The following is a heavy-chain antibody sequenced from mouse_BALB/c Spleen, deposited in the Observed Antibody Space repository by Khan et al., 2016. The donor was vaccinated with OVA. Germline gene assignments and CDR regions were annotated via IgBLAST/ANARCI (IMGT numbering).Heavy chain of an antibody. D-gene: IGHD2-5*01. CDR3: AKGSKYGDY. V-gene: IGHV1-9*01. CDR1: GYTFSSYW. CDR2: ILPGSGSS. Sequence: QVQLQQSGAELLKPGASVKISCKATGYTFSSYWIEWVKQRPGHGLEWIGEILPGSGSSNYNEKFKGKATFTADSSSNTAYMQLSSLTSEDSAVYYCAKGSKYGDYWGQGTTLTVSS. J-gene: IGHJ2*01.